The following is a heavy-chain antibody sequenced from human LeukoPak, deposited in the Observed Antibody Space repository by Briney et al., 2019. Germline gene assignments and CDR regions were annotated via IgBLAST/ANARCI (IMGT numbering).Heavy chain of an antibody. CDR3: ASKMGDAFDI. CDR1: GFTFSSYG. J-gene: IGHJ3*02. D-gene: IGHD5-24*01. V-gene: IGHV3-30*03. Sequence: PGGSLRLSCAASGFTFSSYGMHWVRQAPGKGLEWVAVISYDGSNKYYADSVKGRFTISRDNSKNTLYLQMNSLRAEDTAVYYCASKMGDAFDIWGQGTMVTVSS. CDR2: ISYDGSNK.